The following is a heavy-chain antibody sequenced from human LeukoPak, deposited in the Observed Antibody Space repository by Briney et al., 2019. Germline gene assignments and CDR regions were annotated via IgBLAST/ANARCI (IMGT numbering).Heavy chain of an antibody. CDR1: GFTFSSYW. J-gene: IGHJ4*02. Sequence: PGGSLRLSCAASGFTFSSYWMSWVRQSPGKGLEWVANIKPDGSEKYFMDSVKGRFTISRDNAKNALYLEMNSLRAEDTALYYRARDKEEGIPLWFGELFSWGQGTLVTVSS. CDR2: IKPDGSEK. D-gene: IGHD3-10*01. CDR3: ARDKEEGIPLWFGELFS. V-gene: IGHV3-7*03.